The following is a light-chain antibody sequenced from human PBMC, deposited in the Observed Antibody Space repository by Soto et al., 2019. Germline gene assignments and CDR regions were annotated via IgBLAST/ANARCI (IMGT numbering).Light chain of an antibody. V-gene: IGLV2-14*01. CDR1: SSDIGGSDY. Sequence: QSVLTQAASVSGSPGQSITISCTGTSSDIGGSDYVSWYQKHPGKAPKVIIYEVSDRPSGVSDRFSGSKSGNTASLTISGLQAEDAADYYCSSYVTSGTLVFGGGTKLTVL. CDR2: EVS. CDR3: SSYVTSGTLV. J-gene: IGLJ3*02.